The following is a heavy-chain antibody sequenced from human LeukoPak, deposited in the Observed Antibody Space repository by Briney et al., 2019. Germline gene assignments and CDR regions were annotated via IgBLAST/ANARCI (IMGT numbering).Heavy chain of an antibody. Sequence: SVKVSCTASGGTFSTASISWGRQAPGQGLEWMGGIVPIFATGNYAQKFQGRLTITADESSSTAYMELSSPRSEDTAVYYCARPSQYYSRSWNDHYHYMDAWGKGTTVTVSS. D-gene: IGHD1-1*01. CDR2: IVPIFATG. V-gene: IGHV1-69*13. CDR1: GGTFSTAS. J-gene: IGHJ6*03. CDR3: ARPSQYYSRSWNDHYHYMDA.